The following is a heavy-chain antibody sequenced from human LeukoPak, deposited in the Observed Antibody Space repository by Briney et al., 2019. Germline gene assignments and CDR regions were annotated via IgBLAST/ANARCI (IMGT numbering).Heavy chain of an antibody. CDR2: INPSGGST. D-gene: IGHD3-10*01. Sequence: ASVKVSCKASGYTFTSYYMHWVRQAPGQGLEWMGIINPSGGSTSYAHKFQVRVTMTRDRYTSTVYMELRSLRSEDTAVYYCARDAPVVRGVIIAFDYWGQGTLVTVSS. CDR1: GYTFTSYY. J-gene: IGHJ4*02. V-gene: IGHV1-46*01. CDR3: ARDAPVVRGVIIAFDY.